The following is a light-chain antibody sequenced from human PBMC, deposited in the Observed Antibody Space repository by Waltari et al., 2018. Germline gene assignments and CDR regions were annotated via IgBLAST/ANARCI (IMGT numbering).Light chain of an antibody. V-gene: IGKV1-16*02. CDR2: DAS. CDR3: QQYNSYPFT. J-gene: IGKJ4*01. CDR1: QGIRNN. Sequence: DIQMTQSPSSLSASVGDRVTITFRVSQGIRNNLAWFQQKPGKAPKSLIFDASSLQSGVPSKFSGSGSGTDFTLTINNLQPEDFATYHCQQYNSYPFTFGGGTKVEIK.